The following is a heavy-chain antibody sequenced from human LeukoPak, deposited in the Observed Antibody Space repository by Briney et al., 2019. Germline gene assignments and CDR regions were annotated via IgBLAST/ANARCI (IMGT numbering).Heavy chain of an antibody. CDR1: GGTFSSYA. CDR2: IIPILGIA. CDR3: AREDIGSGWYY. D-gene: IGHD6-19*01. Sequence: ASVKVSCKASGGTFSSYAISWVRQAPGQGLEWMGRIIPILGIANYAQKFQGRVTITADKSTSTAYMELSSLRAEDTAVYYCAREDIGSGWYYWGQGTLVTVSS. V-gene: IGHV1-69*04. J-gene: IGHJ4*02.